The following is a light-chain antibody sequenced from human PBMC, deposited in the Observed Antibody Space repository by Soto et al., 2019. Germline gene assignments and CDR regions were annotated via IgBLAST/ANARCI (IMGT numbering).Light chain of an antibody. CDR1: SSDVGAYNY. V-gene: IGLV2-14*01. CDR3: SSHRGGDSHV. J-gene: IGLJ1*01. CDR2: GVT. Sequence: QSALTQPASVSGSPGQSITISCTGTSSDVGAYNYVSWYQQYPGKAPKLMIYGVTNRPSGVSNRFSGSKTGNTASLTISGLQAEEEADYYCSSHRGGDSHVFGTGTKVTVL.